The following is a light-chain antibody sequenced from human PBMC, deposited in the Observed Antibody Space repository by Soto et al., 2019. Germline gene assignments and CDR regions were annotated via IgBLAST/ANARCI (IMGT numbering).Light chain of an antibody. CDR2: EGS. Sequence: QSALTQPASVSGSPGQSITISCTGTSSDVGSNNLVSWYQQHPGKAPKLMIYEGSKRPSGVSNRFSGSKSGNTASLTISGLQAEDEADYYCCSYAGSSTFSYVFGTGTKVTVL. CDR3: CSYAGSSTFSYV. J-gene: IGLJ1*01. V-gene: IGLV2-23*03. CDR1: SSDVGSNNL.